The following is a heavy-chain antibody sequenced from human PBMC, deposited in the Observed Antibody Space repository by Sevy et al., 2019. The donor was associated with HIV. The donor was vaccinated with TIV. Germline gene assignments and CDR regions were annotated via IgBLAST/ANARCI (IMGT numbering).Heavy chain of an antibody. V-gene: IGHV3-30*18. CDR2: IGYDGSEK. D-gene: IGHD1-26*01. J-gene: IGHJ6*02. Sequence: GGSLRLSCIASGFTFRNYGIHWVRQAPGKGLDWVAVIGYDGSEKYYADSVKGRFTISRDNSNNTKFLQMNGLRVEDTAVYYWAKERVGSYIPYFYGMDVWGQGTAVTVSS. CDR3: AKERVGSYIPYFYGMDV. CDR1: GFTFRNYG.